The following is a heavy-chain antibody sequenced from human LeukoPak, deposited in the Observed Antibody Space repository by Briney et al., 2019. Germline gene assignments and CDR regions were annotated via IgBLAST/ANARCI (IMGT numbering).Heavy chain of an antibody. CDR2: ISGSGGST. V-gene: IGHV3-23*01. D-gene: IGHD3-22*01. Sequence: GGSLRLSCAASGFTFSSYGVSWVRQAPGKGLEWVSAISGSGGSTYYADSVKGRFTISRDNSKDTLYLQMNSLRAEDTAVYYCAKDINPMIVVSANFDYWGQGTLVTVSS. CDR3: AKDINPMIVVSANFDY. CDR1: GFTFSSYG. J-gene: IGHJ4*02.